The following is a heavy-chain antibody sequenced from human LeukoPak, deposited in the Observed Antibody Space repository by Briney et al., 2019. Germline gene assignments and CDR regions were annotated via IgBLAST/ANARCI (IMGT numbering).Heavy chain of an antibody. V-gene: IGHV3-23*01. Sequence: GASLRLSCAASGFTFSSYAMSWVPQAPGEGLEWVSAISGSGGSTYYADSVKGRFTISRDNSKNTLYLQMNSLRAEDTAVYYCAKVGQQWLVFDYWGQGTLVTVSS. CDR3: AKVGQQWLVFDY. CDR2: ISGSGGST. D-gene: IGHD6-19*01. CDR1: GFTFSSYA. J-gene: IGHJ4*02.